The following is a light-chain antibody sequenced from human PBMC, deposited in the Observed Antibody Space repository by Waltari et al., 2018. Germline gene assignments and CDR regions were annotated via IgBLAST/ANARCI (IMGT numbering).Light chain of an antibody. CDR1: NSNLGAGYD. CDR3: QSYDTSLSGSRV. J-gene: IGLJ2*01. CDR2: ANT. Sequence: QSVLTQPPSVSGAPGQRVTISCTGSNSNLGAGYDVQWYQPLPGTAPKLLIYANTNRPSGVPVRFSGSKSGTSASLAITGLQAEDEADYYCQSYDTSLSGSRVFGGGTKLTVL. V-gene: IGLV1-40*01.